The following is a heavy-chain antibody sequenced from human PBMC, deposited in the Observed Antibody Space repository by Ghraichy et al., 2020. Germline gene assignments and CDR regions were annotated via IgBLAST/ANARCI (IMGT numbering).Heavy chain of an antibody. V-gene: IGHV2-26*01. Sequence: SGPTLVKPTETLMLTCTVSGFSLSNARMGVSWIRQPPGKALEWLAHIFSNDEKSYSISLKSRLTISKDTSKSQVVLTMTNMDPVDTATYYCARIPLRYYDFWSGHRPNWYFDLWGRGTLVTVSS. CDR1: GFSLSNARMG. CDR3: ARIPLRYYDFWSGHRPNWYFDL. CDR2: IFSNDEK. J-gene: IGHJ2*01. D-gene: IGHD3-3*01.